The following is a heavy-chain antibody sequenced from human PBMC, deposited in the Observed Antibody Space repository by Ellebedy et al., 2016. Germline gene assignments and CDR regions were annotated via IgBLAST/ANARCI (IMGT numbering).Heavy chain of an antibody. Sequence: SETLSLXXTVSGGSISSYYWSWIRQPPGKGLEWIGYIYYSGSTNYNPSLKSRVTISVDTSKNQFSLKLSSVTAADTAVYYCARVLRPGYDAFDIWGQGTMVTVSS. D-gene: IGHD3-3*01. J-gene: IGHJ3*02. CDR3: ARVLRPGYDAFDI. CDR2: IYYSGST. V-gene: IGHV4-59*08. CDR1: GGSISSYY.